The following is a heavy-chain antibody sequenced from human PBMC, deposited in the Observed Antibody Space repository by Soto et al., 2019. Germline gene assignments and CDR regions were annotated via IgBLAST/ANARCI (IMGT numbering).Heavy chain of an antibody. Sequence: QVQLQQWGAGLLKPSETLSLTCAVYGGSFSGYYWSWIRQPPGKGLEWIGEINHSGSTNYNPSLKSRVTISVDTYKNQFSLKLSSVTAADTAVYYCARGSWFNYYFDYWGQGTLVTVSS. V-gene: IGHV4-34*01. CDR1: GGSFSGYY. D-gene: IGHD6-13*01. CDR3: ARGSWFNYYFDY. CDR2: INHSGST. J-gene: IGHJ4*02.